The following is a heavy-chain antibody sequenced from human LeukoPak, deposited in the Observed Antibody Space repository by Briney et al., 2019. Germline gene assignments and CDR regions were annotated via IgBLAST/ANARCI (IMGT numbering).Heavy chain of an antibody. CDR1: GFTFSSYA. Sequence: GGSLRLSCAASGFTFSSYAMYWVRQAPGKGLEWVALISKDGSDEDHADSVKGRFTISRDNSKDTLYLQMISLRIEDTAVYYCAREAYYGSGRSRQPSPVWGQGTLVTVSS. D-gene: IGHD3-10*01. CDR2: ISKDGSDE. CDR3: AREAYYGSGRSRQPSPV. J-gene: IGHJ4*02. V-gene: IGHV3-30*01.